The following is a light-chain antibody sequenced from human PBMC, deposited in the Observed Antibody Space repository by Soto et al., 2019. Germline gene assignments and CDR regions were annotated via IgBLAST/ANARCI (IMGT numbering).Light chain of an antibody. J-gene: IGKJ1*01. V-gene: IGKV1D-16*01. CDR3: QQYETFSGT. Sequence: DIQMTQSPSSVSASLGDAVTITCRASQGIGTSLAWYQQKPGKAPNLLIYGASTLQNGVPSRFSGSGSGTKFTLTIASLQPDDFATYYCQQYETFSGTFRPGTKVDIK. CDR1: QGIGTS. CDR2: GAS.